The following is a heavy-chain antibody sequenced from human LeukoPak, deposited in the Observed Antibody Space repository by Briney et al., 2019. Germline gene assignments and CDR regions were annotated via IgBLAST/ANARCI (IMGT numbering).Heavy chain of an antibody. V-gene: IGHV3-30*03. Sequence: PGRPLRLSCAASGFTFSSYGMHWVRQAPGKGLEWVAVISYDGSNKYYADSVKGRFTISRDNSKNTLYLQMNSLRAEDTAVYYCARTARPGDYCSSTSCYFDYWGQGTLVTVSS. J-gene: IGHJ4*02. CDR3: ARTARPGDYCSSTSCYFDY. CDR1: GFTFSSYG. CDR2: ISYDGSNK. D-gene: IGHD2-2*01.